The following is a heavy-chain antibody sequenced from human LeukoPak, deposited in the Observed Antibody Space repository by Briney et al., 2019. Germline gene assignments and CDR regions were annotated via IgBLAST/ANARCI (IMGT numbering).Heavy chain of an antibody. CDR2: IYSGDSDT. V-gene: IGHV5-51*01. Sequence: GEALKISCKGSGYSFTSYWIGWVRQMPGKGLEWMGIIYSGDSDTRYSPSFQGQVTISADKSISTAYLRWSSLKASDTAMYYCARQPGSSWSGVVYWGQGTLVTVSS. CDR1: GYSFTSYW. D-gene: IGHD6-13*01. CDR3: ARQPGSSWSGVVY. J-gene: IGHJ4*02.